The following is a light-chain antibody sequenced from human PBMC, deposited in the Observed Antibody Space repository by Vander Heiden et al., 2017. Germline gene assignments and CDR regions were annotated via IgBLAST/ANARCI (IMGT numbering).Light chain of an antibody. J-gene: IGKJ2*01. V-gene: IGKV1-39*01. CDR2: AAS. CDR3: QQRDGAPYN. CDR1: ERIDHY. Sequence: DIQMTQSPPSLSASLGDRVTVTCRASERIDHYLNWYRQKPGKGPELLIYAASNLQSWVPSRFSGSGSGTDFTLTIASLRPEDFATYYCQQRDGAPYNFGQGTKLE.